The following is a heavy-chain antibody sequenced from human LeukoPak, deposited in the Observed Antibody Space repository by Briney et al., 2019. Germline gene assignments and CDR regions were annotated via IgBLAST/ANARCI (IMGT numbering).Heavy chain of an antibody. Sequence: PGGSLRLSCTASGFTLSSYWMHWGRQAPGKGLVWVSRIKSDGSTRYADSVKGRFTISRDNAKNTVSLQMTSLRAEDTGVYYCARAPSEIGGYYPKYFQHWGQGTLVIVSS. D-gene: IGHD3-22*01. CDR1: GFTLSSYW. CDR3: ARAPSEIGGYYPKYFQH. V-gene: IGHV3-74*01. CDR2: IKSDGST. J-gene: IGHJ1*01.